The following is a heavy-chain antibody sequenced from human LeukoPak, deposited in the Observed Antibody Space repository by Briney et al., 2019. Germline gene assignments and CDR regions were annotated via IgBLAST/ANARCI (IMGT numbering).Heavy chain of an antibody. Sequence: GASVKVSCKASGYTFTGYYMHWVRQAPGQGLEWMGWINPNSGGTNYAQKFQGRVTMTRDTSISTAYMELSRLRSDDTAVYYCARVLVAVAGTRDYWGQGTLVTVS. CDR3: ARVLVAVAGTRDY. D-gene: IGHD6-19*01. J-gene: IGHJ4*02. V-gene: IGHV1-2*02. CDR1: GYTFTGYY. CDR2: INPNSGGT.